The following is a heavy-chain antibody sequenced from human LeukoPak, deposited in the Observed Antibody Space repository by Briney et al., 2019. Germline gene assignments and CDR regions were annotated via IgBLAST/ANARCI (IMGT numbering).Heavy chain of an antibody. J-gene: IGHJ6*02. CDR2: ISSSSSTI. Sequence: GGSLRLSCAASGFTFSSYSMNWVRQAPGKGLEWVSYISSSSSTIYYADSVKGRFTISRDNAKNSLYLQMNSLRAEDTAVYYCARDYGYSSGWYRYYYYGMVVWGQGTTVTVSS. D-gene: IGHD6-19*01. CDR1: GFTFSSYS. V-gene: IGHV3-48*01. CDR3: ARDYGYSSGWYRYYYYGMVV.